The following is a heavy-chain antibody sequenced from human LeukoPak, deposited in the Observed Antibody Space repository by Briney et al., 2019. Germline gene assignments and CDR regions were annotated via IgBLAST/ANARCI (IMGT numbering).Heavy chain of an antibody. CDR3: ARGAPGSYCIGGSCPYFDY. V-gene: IGHV1-8*01. D-gene: IGHD2-15*01. Sequence: GASVKVSCKASGYTFTSYDINWVRQATGQGLEWMGWVNPNSGHTGYAQKFQGRVTMTRNTSISTAYMDLSSLRSEDTAVYYCARGAPGSYCIGGSCPYFDYGGQGPLSPSPQ. CDR1: GYTFTSYD. CDR2: VNPNSGHT. J-gene: IGHJ4*02.